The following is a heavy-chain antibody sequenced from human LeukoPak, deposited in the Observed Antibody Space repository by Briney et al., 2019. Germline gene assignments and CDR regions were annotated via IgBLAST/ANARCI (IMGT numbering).Heavy chain of an antibody. CDR1: GGSISSYY. D-gene: IGHD5-18*01. V-gene: IGHV4-59*12. CDR2: IYYSGST. CDR3: AREGGYRDCWFVP. Sequence: SETLSLTCTVSGGSISSYYWSWIRQPPGKGLEWIGYIYYSGSTNYNPSLKSRVTISVDTSKNQFSLKLSSVTAADTAVYYCAREGGYRDCWFVPWGQGTLVTVSS. J-gene: IGHJ5*02.